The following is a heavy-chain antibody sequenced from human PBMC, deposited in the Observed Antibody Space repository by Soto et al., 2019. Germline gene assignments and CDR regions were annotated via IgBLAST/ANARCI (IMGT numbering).Heavy chain of an antibody. J-gene: IGHJ6*02. D-gene: IGHD3-22*01. V-gene: IGHV3-30*18. Sequence: GGSLRLSCAASGFTFSSYGMHWVRQAPGKGLEWVAVISYDGSNKYYADSVKGRFTISRDNSKNTLYLQMNSLRAEDTAVYYCAKGDYYYDSSPVDVWGQGTTVNV. CDR2: ISYDGSNK. CDR1: GFTFSSYG. CDR3: AKGDYYYDSSPVDV.